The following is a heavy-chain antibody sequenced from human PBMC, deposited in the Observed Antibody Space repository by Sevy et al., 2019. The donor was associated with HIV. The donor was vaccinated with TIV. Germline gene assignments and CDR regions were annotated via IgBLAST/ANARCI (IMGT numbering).Heavy chain of an antibody. CDR2: INIDGSST. D-gene: IGHD4-17*01. CDR1: GFSFSSHW. CDR3: AREANSVRSDYYYFAMDV. J-gene: IGHJ6*02. Sequence: GGSLRLSCSGSGFSFSSHWMHWVRQVPGKGLLWVALINIDGSSTHYADSVKGRFTISRDNGKDTLYLQMNSLRAEDTAVYYCAREANSVRSDYYYFAMDVWGRGTTVTVSS. V-gene: IGHV3-74*01.